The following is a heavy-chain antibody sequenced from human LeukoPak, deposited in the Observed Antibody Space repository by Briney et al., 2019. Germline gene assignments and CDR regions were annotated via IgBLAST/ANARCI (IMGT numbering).Heavy chain of an antibody. V-gene: IGHV1-69*13. CDR3: ARDRSTYYYYGMDV. J-gene: IGHJ6*02. D-gene: IGHD2-2*01. Sequence: ASVKVSCKAPGGTFSSYAISWVRQAPGQGLEWMGGIIPIFGTANYAQKFQGRVTITADESTSTAYMELSSLRSEDTAVYYCARDRSTYYYYGMDVWGQGTTVTVSS. CDR2: IIPIFGTA. CDR1: GGTFSSYA.